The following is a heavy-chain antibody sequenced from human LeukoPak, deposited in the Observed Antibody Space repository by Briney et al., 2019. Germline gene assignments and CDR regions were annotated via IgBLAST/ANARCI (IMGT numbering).Heavy chain of an antibody. Sequence: SGGSLRLSCAASGFTFSSYAMHWVRQAPGKGLEWVAVISYDGSNKYYADSVKGRFTISRDNSKNTLYLQMNSLRAEDTAVYYCARALPSAYYYDSSGYYSPVWGQGTLVTVSS. CDR3: ARALPSAYYYDSSGYYSPV. V-gene: IGHV3-30-3*01. CDR1: GFTFSSYA. J-gene: IGHJ4*02. CDR2: ISYDGSNK. D-gene: IGHD3-22*01.